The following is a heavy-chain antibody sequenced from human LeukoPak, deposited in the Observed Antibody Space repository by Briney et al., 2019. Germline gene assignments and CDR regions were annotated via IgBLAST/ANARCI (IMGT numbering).Heavy chain of an antibody. CDR3: TTDASGYLQTPLDYYGMDV. Sequence: GGSLRLSCAASGFTFSNAWMSWVRQAPGKGLEWVGRIKSKTDGGTTDYAAPVKGRFTISRDDSKNTLYLQMNSLKTEDTAVYYCTTDASGYLQTPLDYYGMDVWGQGTTVTVSS. D-gene: IGHD5-12*01. CDR1: GFTFSNAW. V-gene: IGHV3-15*01. CDR2: IKSKTDGGTT. J-gene: IGHJ6*02.